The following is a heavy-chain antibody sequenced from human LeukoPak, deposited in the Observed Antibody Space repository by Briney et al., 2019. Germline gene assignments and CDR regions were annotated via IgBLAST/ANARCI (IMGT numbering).Heavy chain of an antibody. J-gene: IGHJ4*02. Sequence: ASVKVSCKASGGTFSGYAISWVRQAPGQGLEWIGGIIPIFGTANYAQKFQGRVTITTDESTSTAYMELSSLRSEDTAVYYCARDGLRGVRGVSPGELDYWGQGTLVTVSS. CDR3: ARDGLRGVRGVSPGELDY. V-gene: IGHV1-69*05. CDR1: GGTFSGYA. CDR2: IIPIFGTA. D-gene: IGHD3-10*01.